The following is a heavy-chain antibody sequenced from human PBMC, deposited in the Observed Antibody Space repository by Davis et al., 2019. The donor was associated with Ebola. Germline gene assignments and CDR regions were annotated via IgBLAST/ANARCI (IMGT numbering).Heavy chain of an antibody. J-gene: IGHJ5*01. CDR1: GYTFTSYD. D-gene: IGHD3-16*01. CDR2: MNPNSGNT. Sequence: ASVKVSCKASGYTFTSYDINWVRQATGQGLEWMGWMNPNSGNTGYAQKFQGRVTMTRNTSISTAYMELSSLKSEDTGMYYCARPIMITDLDSWGQGTLVTVSS. V-gene: IGHV1-8*01. CDR3: ARPIMITDLDS.